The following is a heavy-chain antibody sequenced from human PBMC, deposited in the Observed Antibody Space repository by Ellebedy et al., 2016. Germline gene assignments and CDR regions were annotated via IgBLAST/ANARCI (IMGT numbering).Heavy chain of an antibody. V-gene: IGHV1-46*01. CDR1: GYTFTSSY. CDR2: INPSRNST. CDR3: ARTPEWLSYFDY. Sequence: ASVKVSCXASGYTFTSSYMHWVRQAPGQGLEWMGIINPSRNSTSYAQKFQGRVTMTRDTSTSTVYMELSSLRSEDTAVYYCARTPEWLSYFDYWGQGTLVTVSS. J-gene: IGHJ4*02. D-gene: IGHD3-3*01.